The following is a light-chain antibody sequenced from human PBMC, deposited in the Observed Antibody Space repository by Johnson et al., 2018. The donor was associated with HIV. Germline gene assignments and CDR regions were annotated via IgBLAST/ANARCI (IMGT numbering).Light chain of an antibody. V-gene: IGLV1-51*01. Sequence: QSVLTQSPSVSAAPGQKVTISCSGSSSNIGKNYVSWYQQLPGTAPKLLIYDNNKRPSGIPDRFSGSKSGTSATLGITGLQTGDEADYYCGTWDSSLRVGFFGTVTKVTVL. CDR3: GTWDSSLRVGF. CDR1: SSNIGKNY. CDR2: DNN. J-gene: IGLJ1*01.